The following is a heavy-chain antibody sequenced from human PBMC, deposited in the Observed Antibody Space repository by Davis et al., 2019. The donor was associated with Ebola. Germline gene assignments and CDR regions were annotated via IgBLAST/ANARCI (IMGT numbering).Heavy chain of an antibody. CDR2: IIPIFGTA. V-gene: IGHV1-69*13. CDR1: GGTFSSYA. J-gene: IGHJ4*02. CDR3: ARDGGDYANYYFDY. D-gene: IGHD4-17*01. Sequence: SVKVSCKASGGTFSSYAITWVRQAPGQGLEWMGGIIPIFGTANYAQKFQGRVTITADESTSTAYMELSSLRSEDTAVYYCARDGGDYANYYFDYWGQGTLVTVSS.